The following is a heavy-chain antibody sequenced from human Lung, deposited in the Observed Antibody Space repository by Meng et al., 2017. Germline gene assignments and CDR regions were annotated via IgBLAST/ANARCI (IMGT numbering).Heavy chain of an antibody. CDR1: VGSFSDYY. V-gene: IGHV4-34*01. J-gene: IGHJ4*02. D-gene: IGHD4-11*01. Sequence: QLQQWGAGLLKSSETLSLTCVVSVGSFSDYYWSWIRQPPGKGLEWIGEINHSGSTNYNPSLESRATISVDTSQNNLSLKLSSVTAADSAVYYCARGPTTMAHDFDYWGQGTLVTVSS. CDR3: ARGPTTMAHDFDY. CDR2: INHSGST.